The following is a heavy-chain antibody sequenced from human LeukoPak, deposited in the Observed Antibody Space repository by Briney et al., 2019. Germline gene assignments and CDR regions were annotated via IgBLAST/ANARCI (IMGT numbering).Heavy chain of an antibody. CDR1: GFTFSKYA. CDR2: ISGGGGRT. V-gene: IGHV3-23*01. CDR3: AKDRRYDILTGYRSPSSDY. Sequence: PGGSLRLSCAASGFTFSKYAIRWVRQAAGEGLGWDGGISGGGGRTYYADSVKGRFTISRDNSTNTQYLQMNSLRAEDTAVYYCAKDRRYDILTGYRSPSSDYWGQGTLVTVSS. J-gene: IGHJ4*02. D-gene: IGHD3-9*01.